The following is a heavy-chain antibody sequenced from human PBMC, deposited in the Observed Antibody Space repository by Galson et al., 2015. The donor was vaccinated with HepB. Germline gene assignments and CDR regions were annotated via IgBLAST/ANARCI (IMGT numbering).Heavy chain of an antibody. Sequence: SVKVSCKASGGTFSSYAISWVRQAPGQGLEWMGIINPSGGSTSYAQKFQGRVTMTRDTSTSTVYMELSSLRSEDTAVYYCARGKNRGSYWGTDAFDIWGQGTMVTVSS. D-gene: IGHD1-26*01. CDR3: ARGKNRGSYWGTDAFDI. V-gene: IGHV1-46*03. CDR2: INPSGGST. CDR1: GGTFSSYA. J-gene: IGHJ3*02.